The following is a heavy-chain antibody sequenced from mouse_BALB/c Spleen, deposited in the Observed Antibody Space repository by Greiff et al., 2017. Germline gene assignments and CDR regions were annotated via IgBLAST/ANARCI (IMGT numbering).Heavy chain of an antibody. V-gene: IGHV2-9*02. D-gene: IGHD4-1*01. J-gene: IGHJ4*01. Sequence: QVQLKESGPGLVAPSQSLSITCTVSGFSLTSYGVHWVRQPPGKGLEWLGVIWAGGSTNYNSALMSRLSISKNNSKSQVFLKMNSLQTDDTAMYYCARGGGTRGMDYWGQGTSVTVSS. CDR3: ARGGGTRGMDY. CDR2: IWAGGST. CDR1: GFSLTSYG.